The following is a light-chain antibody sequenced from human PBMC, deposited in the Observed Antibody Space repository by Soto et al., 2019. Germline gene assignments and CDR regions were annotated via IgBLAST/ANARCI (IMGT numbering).Light chain of an antibody. J-gene: IGKJ4*01. Sequence: EIVMTQSPATVSVSPGERATLSCRASESANSNLAWYQQKPGQAPRLLIYGASTRATGIPARFSGSGSGTECTLTISSLQSEDFAVYYCQQFQKWPLTFGGGTNVEIK. CDR1: ESANSN. CDR2: GAS. CDR3: QQFQKWPLT. V-gene: IGKV3-15*01.